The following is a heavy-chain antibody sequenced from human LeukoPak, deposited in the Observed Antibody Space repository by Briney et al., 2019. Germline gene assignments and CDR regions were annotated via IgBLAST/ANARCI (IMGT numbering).Heavy chain of an antibody. V-gene: IGHV1-18*01. CDR2: ISAYNGNT. Sequence: ASVKVSCKASGYTFTSYGISWVRQGPGQGLEWMGWISAYNGNTNYAQKLQGRVTMTTDTSTSTAYMELRSLRSDDTAVYYCARGSSSWGGLANWFDPWGQGTLVTVSS. CDR3: ARGSSSWGGLANWFDP. D-gene: IGHD6-13*01. J-gene: IGHJ5*02. CDR1: GYTFTSYG.